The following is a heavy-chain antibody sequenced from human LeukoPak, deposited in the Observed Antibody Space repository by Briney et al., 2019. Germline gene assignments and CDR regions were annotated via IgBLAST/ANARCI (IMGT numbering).Heavy chain of an antibody. J-gene: IGHJ4*02. D-gene: IGHD6-19*01. CDR2: ISYDGSNK. CDR3: ARDGEKQWLGPFDY. CDR1: GFTFSSYA. Sequence: GSLRLSCAASGFTFSSYAMHWVRQAPGKGLEWVAVISYDGSNKYYADSVKGRFTISRDNSKNTLYLQMNSLRAEDTAVYYCARDGEKQWLGPFDYRGQGTLVTVSS. V-gene: IGHV3-30*04.